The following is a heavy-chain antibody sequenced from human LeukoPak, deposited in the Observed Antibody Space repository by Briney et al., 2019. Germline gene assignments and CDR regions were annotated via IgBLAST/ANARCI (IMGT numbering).Heavy chain of an antibody. Sequence: PGGSLRLSCAASGFTFSSYSMNWVRQAPGKGLEWVSYISISSNAIYYAESVKGRFTISRDNAKNSLYLQMNSLRAEDTAVYYCARTTTETTPYFDYWGQGTLVTVSS. D-gene: IGHD4-17*01. V-gene: IGHV3-48*04. CDR3: ARTTTETTPYFDY. J-gene: IGHJ4*02. CDR1: GFTFSSYS. CDR2: ISISSNAI.